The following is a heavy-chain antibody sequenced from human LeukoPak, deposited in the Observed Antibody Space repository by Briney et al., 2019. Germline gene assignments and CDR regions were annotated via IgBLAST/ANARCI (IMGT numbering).Heavy chain of an antibody. V-gene: IGHV4-39*07. CDR2: MYYSGST. J-gene: IGHJ5*02. D-gene: IGHD1-26*01. CDR1: GGSISSSSYY. Sequence: SETLSLTCTVSGGSISSSSYYWGWIRQPPGKGLEWIGSMYYSGSTYYNPSLESRVIMSVDKSKNQFSLKLTSVTAADTAVYYCARVGHNWFDPWGQGTLVTVSS. CDR3: ARVGHNWFDP.